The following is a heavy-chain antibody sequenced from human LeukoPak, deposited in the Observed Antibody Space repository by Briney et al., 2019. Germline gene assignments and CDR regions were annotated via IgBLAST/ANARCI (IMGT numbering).Heavy chain of an antibody. CDR3: ARGQLGTIFLTSYYYYGMDV. CDR2: INHSGST. V-gene: IGHV4-34*01. CDR1: GGSFSGYY. D-gene: IGHD3-3*01. Sequence: SETLSLTCAVYGGSFSGYYWSWIRQPPVKGLEWIGEINHSGSTNYNPSLKSRVTISVDTSKNQFSLKLSSVTAADTAVYYCARGQLGTIFLTSYYYYGMDVWGQGTTVTVSS. J-gene: IGHJ6*02.